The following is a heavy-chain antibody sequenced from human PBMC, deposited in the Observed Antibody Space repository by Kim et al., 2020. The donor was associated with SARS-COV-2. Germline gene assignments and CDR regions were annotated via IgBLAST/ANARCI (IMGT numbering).Heavy chain of an antibody. D-gene: IGHD3-3*01. J-gene: IGHJ5*02. Sequence: SETLSLTCTVSGGLLMTYYWMWIRQPPGKGLEFIGYVYSRGGTNSNSALKSRVTMPVDTPKKQFSLRLTSVTAAATAVYYCSRGGAVDDLGWFDPWGQGIRVTVSS. CDR3: SRGGAVDDLGWFDP. V-gene: IGHV4-59*01. CDR1: GGLLMTYY. CDR2: VYSRGGT.